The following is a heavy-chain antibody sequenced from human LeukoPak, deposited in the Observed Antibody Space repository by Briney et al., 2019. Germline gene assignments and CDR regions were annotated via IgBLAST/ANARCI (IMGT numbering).Heavy chain of an antibody. CDR3: ARERSDLPPDTNWFDP. Sequence: GGSLRLSCAASGFTFSSYAMHWVRQAPGKGLEWVAVISYDGSNKYYADSVKGRFTISRDNSKNTLYLQMNSLRAEDTAVYYCARERSDLPPDTNWFDPWGQGTLVTASS. CDR1: GFTFSSYA. CDR2: ISYDGSNK. V-gene: IGHV3-30*04. J-gene: IGHJ5*02.